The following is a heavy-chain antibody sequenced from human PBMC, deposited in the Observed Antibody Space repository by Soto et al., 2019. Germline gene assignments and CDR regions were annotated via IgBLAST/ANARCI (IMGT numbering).Heavy chain of an antibody. D-gene: IGHD3-10*01. CDR1: GYNFTNYW. Sequence: EVQLVQSGAEVKKPGESLTISCKASGYNFTNYWISWVRQMPGKGLEWMARIDPSDSYNNYNPSCQGNVTISMDKSITTAFLQSSTVRASDTAVYICARHRAAHRSSALLDPRGQGTLVTVSS. J-gene: IGHJ5*02. CDR3: ARHRAAHRSSALLDP. CDR2: IDPSDSYN. V-gene: IGHV5-10-1*03.